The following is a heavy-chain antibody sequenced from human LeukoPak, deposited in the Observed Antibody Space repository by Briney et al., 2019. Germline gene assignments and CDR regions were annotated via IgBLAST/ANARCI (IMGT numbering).Heavy chain of an antibody. CDR3: ARLVSKLGSYCSSTSCSKGSGPNWFDP. D-gene: IGHD2-2*01. V-gene: IGHV4-61*02. J-gene: IGHJ5*02. CDR2: IYYSGST. Sequence: SQTLSLTCTVSGGSISSGSYYWSWIRQPAGKGLEWIGSIYYSGSTSYNPSLKSRVTISVDTSKNQFSLKLSSVTAADTAVYYCARLVSKLGSYCSSTSCSKGSGPNWFDPWGQGTLVTVSS. CDR1: GGSISSGSYY.